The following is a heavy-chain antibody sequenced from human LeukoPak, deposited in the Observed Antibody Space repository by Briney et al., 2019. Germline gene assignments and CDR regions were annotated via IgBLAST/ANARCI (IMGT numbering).Heavy chain of an antibody. Sequence: KASETLSLTCTVSGGSVSSGSYYWSWIRQPPGKGLEWIGYIYYTGSTNYNPSLKSRVTISVDTSKNQFSLKLSSVTAADTAVYYCARDKVYYYGSGRDRYYFDYWAREPWSPSPQ. CDR2: IYYTGST. J-gene: IGHJ4*02. D-gene: IGHD3-10*01. V-gene: IGHV4-61*01. CDR1: GGSVSSGSYY. CDR3: ARDKVYYYGSGRDRYYFDY.